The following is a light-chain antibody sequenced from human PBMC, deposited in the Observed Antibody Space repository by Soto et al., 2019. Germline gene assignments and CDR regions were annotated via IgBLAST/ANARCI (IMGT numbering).Light chain of an antibody. CDR3: CSYTSSNTLLG. Sequence: QSVLTQPASVSGSPGQSITISCTGTSSDVGGYNYVSWYQQHPGKAPKLMIFDVSNRPSGVSNRFSGSKSGNTASLTISGLQAEDEGDYYCCSYTSSNTLLGFGTGTKVTVL. V-gene: IGLV2-14*03. CDR2: DVS. CDR1: SSDVGGYNY. J-gene: IGLJ1*01.